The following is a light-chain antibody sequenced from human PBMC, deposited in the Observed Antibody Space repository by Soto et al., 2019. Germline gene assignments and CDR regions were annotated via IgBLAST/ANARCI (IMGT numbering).Light chain of an antibody. CDR2: SNN. J-gene: IGLJ1*01. CDR3: AAWDDSLNGLNV. CDR1: SSNIGSNT. V-gene: IGLV1-44*01. Sequence: QSVLTQPPSASGTPGQRVTISCSGSSSNIGSNTVNWYQQLPGTAPQLLIYSNNQRPSGVPDRFSGSKSGPSASLAISGLQSEDEADYYCAAWDDSLNGLNVFGTGTKLTVL.